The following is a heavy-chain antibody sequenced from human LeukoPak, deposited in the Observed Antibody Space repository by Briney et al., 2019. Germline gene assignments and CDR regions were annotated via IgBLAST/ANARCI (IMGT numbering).Heavy chain of an antibody. V-gene: IGHV4-34*01. J-gene: IGHJ6*02. CDR3: ARQSDRCSSTSCYQGYGMDV. Sequence: SETLSLTCAVYGGSFSGYYWSWIRQPPGKGLEWIGEINHSGSTNYNPSLKSRVTISVDTSKNQFSLKLSSVTAADTAVYYCARQSDRCSSTSCYQGYGMDVWGQGTTVTVSS. D-gene: IGHD2-2*01. CDR2: INHSGST. CDR1: GGSFSGYY.